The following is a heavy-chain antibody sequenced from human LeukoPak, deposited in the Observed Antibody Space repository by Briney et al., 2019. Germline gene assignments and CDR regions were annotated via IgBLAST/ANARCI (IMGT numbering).Heavy chain of an antibody. D-gene: IGHD2-2*01. J-gene: IGHJ2*01. CDR2: IKQDGSEK. CDR3: ARDPVPAATRSYWYFDL. CDR1: GFTFSSYW. Sequence: GGALRLPCAASGFTFSSYWMSWVRQAPGKGPGWVANIKQDGSEKHYVDSVKGRFTISRDNAKNSLYLQMNSLRAEDTAVYYCARDPVPAATRSYWYFDLWGRGTLVTVSS. V-gene: IGHV3-7*01.